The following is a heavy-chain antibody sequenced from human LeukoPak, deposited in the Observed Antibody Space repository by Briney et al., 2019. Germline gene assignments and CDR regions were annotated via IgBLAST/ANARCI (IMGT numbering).Heavy chain of an antibody. CDR3: AKGHCSGGSCGYNWFDP. Sequence: GGSLRLSCAASGFTFSSYAMSWVRQAPGKGLEWVSGISGGGSSTSYAASVQRRFTIPRHNSKNTPYLQINRLRAADTAVYYCAKGHCSGGSCGYNWFDPWGQGTLVTVSS. J-gene: IGHJ5*02. CDR1: GFTFSSYA. D-gene: IGHD2-15*01. CDR2: ISGGGSST. V-gene: IGHV3-23*01.